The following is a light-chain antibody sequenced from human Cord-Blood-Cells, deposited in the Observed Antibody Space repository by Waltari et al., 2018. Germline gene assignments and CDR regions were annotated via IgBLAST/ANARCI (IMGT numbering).Light chain of an antibody. J-gene: IGKJ2*03. Sequence: DIQLTQSPSSLSASVGDRVTITCRANQRISRYLKWYQQEPGKAPRHLIYAASSLQRGVPTCFRGRCAETEFTPTSSSLQPEDVAAYYGQQRYSTPPYGFGQGTEL. CDR1: QRISRY. CDR3: QQRYSTPPYG. V-gene: IGKV1-39*01. CDR2: AAS.